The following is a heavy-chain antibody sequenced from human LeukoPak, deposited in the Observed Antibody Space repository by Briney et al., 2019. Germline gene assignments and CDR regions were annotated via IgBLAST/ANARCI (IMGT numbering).Heavy chain of an antibody. D-gene: IGHD2-2*01. CDR1: AFTFSSYG. J-gene: IGHJ3*02. CDR2: ISYDGINK. Sequence: PGGSLRLSCAASAFTFSSYGMHWVRQAPGKGLDWVALISYDGINKYYADSVKGRFTIPRDNSKNTLYLHMNSLRAEDTAVYYCAKTQGRYCSSTSCYSAGHAFDIWGQGTMVTVSS. V-gene: IGHV3-30*18. CDR3: AKTQGRYCSSTSCYSAGHAFDI.